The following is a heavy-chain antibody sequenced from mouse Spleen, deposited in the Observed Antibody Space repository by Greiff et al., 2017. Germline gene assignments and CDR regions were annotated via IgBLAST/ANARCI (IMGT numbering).Heavy chain of an antibody. CDR3: ARAGGTWFAY. V-gene: IGHV3-6*01. J-gene: IGHJ3*01. Sequence: EVQLVESGPGLVKPSQSLSLTCSVTGYSITSGYYWNWIRQFPGNKLEWMGYISYDGSNNYNPSLKNRISITRDTSKNQFFLKLNSVTTEDTATYYCARAGGTWFAYWGQGTLVTVSA. CDR1: GYSITSGYY. CDR2: ISYDGSN. D-gene: IGHD1-1*02.